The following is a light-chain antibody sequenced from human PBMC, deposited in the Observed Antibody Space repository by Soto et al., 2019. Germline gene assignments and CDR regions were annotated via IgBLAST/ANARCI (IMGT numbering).Light chain of an antibody. CDR1: GIDDYDYNF. V-gene: IGLV2-8*01. Sequence: QSALTQPPSASGSAGHSVTIPCTGTGIDDYDYNFVSWYQHHPGKVPKLIIFEVNKRPSGVPDRFSGSKSGTTASLTVSGLQADAEADYYCSTFAVSPAIFGGGTKLTVL. CDR2: EVN. J-gene: IGLJ2*01. CDR3: STFAVSPAI.